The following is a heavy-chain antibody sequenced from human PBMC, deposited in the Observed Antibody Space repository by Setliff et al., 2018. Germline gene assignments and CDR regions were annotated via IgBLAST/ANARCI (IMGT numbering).Heavy chain of an antibody. V-gene: IGHV1-69*05. Sequence: SVKVSCKASGGTFSSFGISWVRQAPGQGLEWMGGLIPFFGSINYAQKFQGRVTITTDESTSTAYLELSSLRSEDTAVYYCAKEDVVVVSTTRYHYYMDVWGKGTTVTVSS. D-gene: IGHD2-21*01. CDR2: LIPFFGSI. CDR3: AKEDVVVVSTTRYHYYMDV. CDR1: GGTFSSFG. J-gene: IGHJ6*03.